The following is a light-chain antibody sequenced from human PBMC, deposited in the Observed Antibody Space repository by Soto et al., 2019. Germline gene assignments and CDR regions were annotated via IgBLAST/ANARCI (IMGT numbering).Light chain of an antibody. CDR3: MQYTHWPHS. V-gene: IGKV2-30*02. CDR1: QSLVHTSGYTF. J-gene: IGKJ2*01. CDR2: KVS. Sequence: TQSPVSLPVTLGQPASISCRSSQSLVHTSGYTFLSWFFQSPGQSPRHLVYKVSNRDSGAPDRISGSGSGTDFTLQITRVEAEDVGVYYCMQYTHWPHSFGQGTKLEIK.